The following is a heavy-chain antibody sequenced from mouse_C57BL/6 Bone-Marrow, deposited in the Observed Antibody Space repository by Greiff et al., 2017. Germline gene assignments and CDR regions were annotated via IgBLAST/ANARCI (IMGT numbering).Heavy chain of an antibody. CDR3: VYSNYGYFDV. D-gene: IGHD2-5*01. J-gene: IGHJ1*03. CDR1: GYTFTSYW. Sequence: QVQLQQPGAELVKPGASVKMSCKASGYTFTSYWITWVKQRPGQGLEWIGDIYPGSGSTNYNGKFKSKATLTVDTSSSTAYMQLSSLTSEDSAVYYCVYSNYGYFDVWGTGTTVTVSS. V-gene: IGHV1-55*01. CDR2: IYPGSGST.